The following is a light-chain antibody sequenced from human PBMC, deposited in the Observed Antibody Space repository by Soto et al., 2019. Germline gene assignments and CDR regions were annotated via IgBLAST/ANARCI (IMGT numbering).Light chain of an antibody. CDR3: CSYAGSYPLGV. CDR1: SSDVGGYNL. CDR2: DVT. V-gene: IGLV2-11*01. Sequence: QSALTQPRSVSGSPGQSVTISCTGTSSDVGGYNLVSWYQQYPGRAPKRLIYDVTKRPSGVPDRFSGSKSGNTASLTISGLQAEDEADYYCCSYAGSYPLGVFGGGTKLTVL. J-gene: IGLJ3*02.